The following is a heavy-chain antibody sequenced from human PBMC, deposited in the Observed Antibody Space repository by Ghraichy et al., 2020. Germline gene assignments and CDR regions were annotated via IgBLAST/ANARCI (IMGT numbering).Heavy chain of an antibody. Sequence: GESLNISCAASGFTFSSYSMNWVRQAPGKGLEWVSYISSSSSYIYYADSVKGRFTISRDNAKNSLYLQMNSLRAEDTAVYYCARVTSRYYFDYWGQGTLVTVSS. CDR1: GFTFSSYS. D-gene: IGHD2-2*01. CDR2: ISSSSSYI. J-gene: IGHJ4*02. CDR3: ARVTSRYYFDY. V-gene: IGHV3-21*01.